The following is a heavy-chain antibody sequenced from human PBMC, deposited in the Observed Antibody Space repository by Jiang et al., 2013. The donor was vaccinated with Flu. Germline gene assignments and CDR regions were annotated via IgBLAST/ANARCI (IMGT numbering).Heavy chain of an antibody. CDR2: ISWNSGTI. D-gene: IGHD3-16*01. CDR3: AKGSILSGGPIIPSFDF. Sequence: QLVESGGGLVQPGGSLRVSCAASGFKFDDYAMHWVRQTPGKGLEWVSGISWNSGTITYADSVKGRFTISRDNAKNSLFLEMNRLETEDTAFYYCAKGSILSGGPIIPSFDFWGLGTLVTVSS. CDR1: GFKFDDYA. J-gene: IGHJ4*02. V-gene: IGHV3-9*01.